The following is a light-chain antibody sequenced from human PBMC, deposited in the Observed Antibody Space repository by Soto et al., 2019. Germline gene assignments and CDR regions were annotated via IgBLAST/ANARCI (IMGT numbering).Light chain of an antibody. V-gene: IGKV2-28*01. Sequence: VMLRFPVSRPSTPGQPPLFSCRSVPGPRRSVGYGSLAWYRQKSGQSPKLLIHLGSIRASGVPDRFSGSGSGTDFTLKISRVEAEDVGVYFCMQARQAPPTFGGGTKVELK. CDR1: PGPRRSVGYGS. J-gene: IGKJ4*01. CDR2: LGS. CDR3: MQARQAPPT.